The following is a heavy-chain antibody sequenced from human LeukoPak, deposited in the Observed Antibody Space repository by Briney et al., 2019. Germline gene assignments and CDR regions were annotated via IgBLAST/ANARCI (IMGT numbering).Heavy chain of an antibody. Sequence: PSETLSLTCAVYGGSFSGYYWSWIRQPPGKGLEWIGEINHSGSTNYNPSLKSRVTISVDTSKNQFSLKLSSVTAADTAVYYCARHRWLQSYFDYWGQGTLVTVSS. J-gene: IGHJ4*02. CDR3: ARHRWLQSYFDY. CDR2: INHSGST. V-gene: IGHV4-34*01. D-gene: IGHD5-24*01. CDR1: GGSFSGYY.